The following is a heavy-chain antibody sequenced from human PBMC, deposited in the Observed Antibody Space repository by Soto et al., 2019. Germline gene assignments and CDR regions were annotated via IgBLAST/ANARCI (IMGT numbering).Heavy chain of an antibody. CDR2: INHGGIT. Sequence: QVQLQQWGAGLLKPSETLSLTCDVYGGSFGGYFWSWIRQPPGKGLEWIGEINHGGITNYNPSLKSRITISVDTSKNQFSLKLSSVTAADAAVYYCARQGAVTVMFYYHGMVVW. V-gene: IGHV4-34*02. CDR1: GGSFGGYF. CDR3: ARQGAVTVMFYYHGMVV. D-gene: IGHD2-21*02. J-gene: IGHJ6*01.